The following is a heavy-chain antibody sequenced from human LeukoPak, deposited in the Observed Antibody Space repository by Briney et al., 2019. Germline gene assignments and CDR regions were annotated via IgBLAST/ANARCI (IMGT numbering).Heavy chain of an antibody. D-gene: IGHD6-13*01. J-gene: IGHJ6*02. Sequence: SGGSLRLSCAASGFTFSSYAMSWVRQAPGKGLEWVSLISWDGDSTYYADSVKGRFTISRDNSKNSLYLQMNSLRTEDTALYYCGAAAGQYYGMDVWGQGTTVTVSS. CDR2: ISWDGDST. V-gene: IGHV3-43*01. CDR3: GAAAGQYYGMDV. CDR1: GFTFSSYA.